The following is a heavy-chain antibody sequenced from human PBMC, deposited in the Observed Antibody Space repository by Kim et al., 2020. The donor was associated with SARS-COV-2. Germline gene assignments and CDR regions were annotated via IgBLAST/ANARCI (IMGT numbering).Heavy chain of an antibody. CDR1: GFTFSSYG. V-gene: IGHV3-33*01. D-gene: IGHD6-19*01. Sequence: GGSLRLSCAASGFTFSSYGMHWVRQAPGKGLEWVAVIWYDGSNKYYADSVKGRFTISRDNSKNTLYLQRNSLRAEDTAVYYCAREYSSGWYVVDYWGQGTLVTVSS. J-gene: IGHJ4*02. CDR3: AREYSSGWYVVDY. CDR2: IWYDGSNK.